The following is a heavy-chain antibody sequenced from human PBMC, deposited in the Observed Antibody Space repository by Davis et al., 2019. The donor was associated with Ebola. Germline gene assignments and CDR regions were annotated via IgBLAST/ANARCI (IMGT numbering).Heavy chain of an antibody. CDR1: GYSFTSYW. D-gene: IGHD1-26*01. CDR3: ARQRSLVGAASDY. V-gene: IGHV5-51*01. CDR2: IYPGDSDT. J-gene: IGHJ4*02. Sequence: GESLKISCKGSGYSFTSYWISWVRQMPGKGLEWMGIIYPGDSDTRYSPSFQGQVTISADKSISTAYLQWSSLKASDTAMYYCARQRSLVGAASDYWGQGTLVTVSS.